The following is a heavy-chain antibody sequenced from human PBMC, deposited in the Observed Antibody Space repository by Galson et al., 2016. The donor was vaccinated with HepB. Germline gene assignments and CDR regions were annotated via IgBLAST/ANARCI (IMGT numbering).Heavy chain of an antibody. CDR1: EGSFTNGGYS. Sequence: TLSLTCAVSEGSFTNGGYSWSWIRQPPGKGLEWIGYIYRNGATSYNPSLKSRVTISIDKSKIQFSLNLTSVTAADTAVYYCARTWGGYVDYWGQGALVTVSS. CDR3: ARTWGGYVDY. J-gene: IGHJ4*02. CDR2: IYRNGAT. V-gene: IGHV4-30-2*01. D-gene: IGHD3-3*01.